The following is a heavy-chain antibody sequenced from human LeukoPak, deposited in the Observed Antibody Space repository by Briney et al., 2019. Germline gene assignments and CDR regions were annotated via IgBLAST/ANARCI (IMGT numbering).Heavy chain of an antibody. CDR2: INWNGGST. V-gene: IGHV3-20*04. CDR1: GFTFDDYA. D-gene: IGHD1-26*01. CDR3: ASWGEGALDN. J-gene: IGHJ4*02. Sequence: PGRSLRLSCAASGFTFDDYAMHWVRQAPGKGLEWVSGINWNGGSTGYADSVKGRFTISRDNAKKSLYLQMNSLRVEDTGVYYCASWGEGALDNWGQGTLVTVSS.